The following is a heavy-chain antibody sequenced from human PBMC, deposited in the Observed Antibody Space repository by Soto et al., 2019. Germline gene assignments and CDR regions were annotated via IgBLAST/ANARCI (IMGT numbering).Heavy chain of an antibody. Sequence: QVQLQESGPGLVKPSGTLSLTCAVSGGSISSSNWWSWVRQPPGKGLEWIGEIYHSGSTNYNPSLKSRVTISVDKSKNQFYLKLSSVTAADTAVYYCGGVLVPAALGYYYGMDVWGQGTTVTVSS. V-gene: IGHV4-4*02. D-gene: IGHD2-2*01. CDR1: GGSISSSNW. CDR3: GGVLVPAALGYYYGMDV. J-gene: IGHJ6*02. CDR2: IYHSGST.